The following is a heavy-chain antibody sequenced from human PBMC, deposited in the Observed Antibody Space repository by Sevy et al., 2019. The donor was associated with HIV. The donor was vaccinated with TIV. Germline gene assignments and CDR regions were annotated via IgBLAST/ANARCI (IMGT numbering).Heavy chain of an antibody. CDR1: GFTFRSYW. Sequence: GGSLRLSCAASGFTFRSYWMHWVRQAPGKGLVRVSRINDDGSSTRYADSVKGRFSISRDNAKNTLYLQMNSLRDEDTAEYFCARENSCSWSFDYWGQGTMVTVSS. V-gene: IGHV3-74*01. D-gene: IGHD6-13*01. J-gene: IGHJ4*02. CDR2: INDDGSST. CDR3: ARENSCSWSFDY.